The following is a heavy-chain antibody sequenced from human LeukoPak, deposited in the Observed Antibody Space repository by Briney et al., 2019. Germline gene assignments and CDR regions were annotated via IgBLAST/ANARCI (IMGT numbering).Heavy chain of an antibody. J-gene: IGHJ4*02. CDR3: AKGSQFIAVADSFDY. D-gene: IGHD6-19*01. CDR1: GFTFSSYG. CDR2: ISYDGSNK. V-gene: IGHV3-30*18. Sequence: GGSLRLSCAASGFTFSSYGMHWVRQAPGKGLEWVAVISYDGSNKYYADSVKGRFTIFRDNSKNTLYLQMNSLRAEDTAVYYCAKGSQFIAVADSFDYWGQGTLVTVSS.